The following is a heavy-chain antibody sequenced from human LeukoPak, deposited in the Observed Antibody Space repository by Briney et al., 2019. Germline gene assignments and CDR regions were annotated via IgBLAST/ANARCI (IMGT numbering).Heavy chain of an antibody. CDR2: ISNSGDRT. J-gene: IGHJ4*02. CDR3: AKVLHGDQYVFDY. D-gene: IGHD4-17*01. V-gene: IGHV3-23*01. CDR1: GFTFTSYA. Sequence: PLGGSLRLSCAASGFTFTSYAMNWVRQAPGKGLEWVFAISNSGDRTFYADSVKGRFTISRDNSKNMVYVQMRSLRAEDTAIYYCAKVLHGDQYVFDYWGQGTLVAVSS.